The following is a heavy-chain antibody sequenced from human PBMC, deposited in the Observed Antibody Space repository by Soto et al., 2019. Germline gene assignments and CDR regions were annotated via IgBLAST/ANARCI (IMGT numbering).Heavy chain of an antibody. D-gene: IGHD2-2*02. CDR2: IWYDGRRK. CDR3: AIDNTPPCFDK. CDR1: GFTFNNYG. Sequence: PGGSLRPSCAESGFTFNNYGMHWVRQAPGKGLEWVAVIWYDGRRKDYVDSVKGRFTISRDISKDPLYLQMNSLRADDTAVYYSAIDNTPPCFDKWGQCSLGDASS. J-gene: IGHJ4*02. V-gene: IGHV3-33*01.